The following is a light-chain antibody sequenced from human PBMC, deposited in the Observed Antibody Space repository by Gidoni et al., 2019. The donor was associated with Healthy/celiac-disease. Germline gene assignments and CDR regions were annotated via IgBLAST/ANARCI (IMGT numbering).Light chain of an antibody. CDR1: QSVSSSY. Sequence: EIVLTQSPGTLALSPGERATLTCRASQSVSSSYLAWYQQKPGQAPRLLIYDAASRATGIPDRCSGGGSGTDFTLTISRMVPEDFAVYYCQQYGSSPPLTFGEGTKVEIK. CDR3: QQYGSSPPLT. CDR2: DAA. J-gene: IGKJ4*01. V-gene: IGKV3-20*01.